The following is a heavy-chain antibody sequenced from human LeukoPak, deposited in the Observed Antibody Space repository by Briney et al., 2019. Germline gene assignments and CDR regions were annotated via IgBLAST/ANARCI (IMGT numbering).Heavy chain of an antibody. CDR2: ISGSGGST. CDR3: ARDLTIFGVVMHYLDY. J-gene: IGHJ4*02. Sequence: PGGSLRLSCAASGFTFSSYAMSWVRQAPGKGLEWVSAISGSGGSTYYADSVKGRFTISRDNSKNTLYLQMNSLRAEDTAVYYCARDLTIFGVVMHYLDYWGQGTLVTVSS. V-gene: IGHV3-23*01. D-gene: IGHD3-3*01. CDR1: GFTFSSYA.